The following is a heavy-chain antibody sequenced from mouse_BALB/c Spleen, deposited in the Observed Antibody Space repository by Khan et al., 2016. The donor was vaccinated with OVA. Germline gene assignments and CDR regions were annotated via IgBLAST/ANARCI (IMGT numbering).Heavy chain of an antibody. Sequence: QVQLQQSGAVQAKPGASVKMSCKTSGYTFSSYWMHWVKQRPGQGLEWIGYINPTSGYTEYNEKFKDKATLSADKSSSTAYMQLTSLTSEDSAVHYCARDRIDYWGQGTTLTVSS. CDR3: ARDRIDY. CDR2: INPTSGYT. CDR1: GYTFSSYW. J-gene: IGHJ2*01. V-gene: IGHV1-7*01.